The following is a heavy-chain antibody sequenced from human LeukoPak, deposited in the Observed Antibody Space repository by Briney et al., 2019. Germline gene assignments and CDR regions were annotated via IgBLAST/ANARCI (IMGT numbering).Heavy chain of an antibody. CDR1: GYTFTSYD. CDR3: ARGKFTISRAFDI. CDR2: VNPNSGNT. D-gene: IGHD3-3*01. J-gene: IGHJ3*02. V-gene: IGHV1-8*03. Sequence: ASVKVSCTASGYTFTSYDINWVRQATGQGLEWMGWVNPNSGNTGYAQKFQGRVTITRNTSISTAYMELSSLRSEDTAVYYCARGKFTISRAFDIWGQGTMVTVSS.